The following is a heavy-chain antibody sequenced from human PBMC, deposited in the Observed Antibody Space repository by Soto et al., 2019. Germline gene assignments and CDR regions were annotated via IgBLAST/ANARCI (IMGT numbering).Heavy chain of an antibody. V-gene: IGHV4-34*01. J-gene: IGHJ4*02. CDR1: GGSFNANY. CDR2: VYYNGRT. CDR3: ASARWDY. Sequence: SETLSLTCGVSGGSFNANYWAWVRQPPGKGLDWIGEVYYNGRTNYNPSLKSRVTISVDTSNNQFSLKLSSVTAADTAVYYCASARWDYWGRGTRVTVSS.